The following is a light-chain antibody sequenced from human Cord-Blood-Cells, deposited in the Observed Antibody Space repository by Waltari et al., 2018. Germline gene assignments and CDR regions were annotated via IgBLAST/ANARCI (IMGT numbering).Light chain of an antibody. CDR2: EGS. CDR3: CSYAGSSTVV. J-gene: IGLJ2*01. V-gene: IGLV2-23*01. Sequence: QSALTQPASVSGSPGQSITISCTGTSSDVGSYNLVSLYQQHPGKAPKLMIYEGSKRPSGVSNRFSGSKCGNTASLTISGLQAEDEADYYCCSYAGSSTVVFGGGTKLTVL. CDR1: SSDVGSYNL.